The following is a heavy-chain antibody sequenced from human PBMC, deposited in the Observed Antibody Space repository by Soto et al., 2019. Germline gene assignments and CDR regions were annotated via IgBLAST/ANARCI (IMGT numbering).Heavy chain of an antibody. CDR2: IESGGNS. CDR1: GCSVSENY. V-gene: IGHV3-53*02. D-gene: IGHD4-17*01. J-gene: IGHJ4*02. Sequence: EVQLVETGGGFIQPGGSLRLSCVASGCSVSENYMNWVRQAPGKGLEWVSVIESGGNSYYADSVKGRFIISRDNSKNTLFLQMNSLRADDTAVYHCARDVYGDYTFDSWGQGTLVTVSS. CDR3: ARDVYGDYTFDS.